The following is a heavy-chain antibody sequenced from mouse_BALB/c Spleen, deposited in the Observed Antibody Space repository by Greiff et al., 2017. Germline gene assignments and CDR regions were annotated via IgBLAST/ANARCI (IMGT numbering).Heavy chain of an antibody. Sequence: QVQLQQSGAELVKPGAPVKLSCKASGYTFTSYWMNWVKQSPGRGLEWIGRIDPSDSETHYNQKFKDKATLTVDKSSSTTCIQLSILTSEDAAVYYCERGDSWFAYWGQGTLVTVSA. CDR1: GYTFTSYW. V-gene: IGHV1-69*02. J-gene: IGHJ3*01. CDR2: IDPSDSET. CDR3: ERGDSWFAY.